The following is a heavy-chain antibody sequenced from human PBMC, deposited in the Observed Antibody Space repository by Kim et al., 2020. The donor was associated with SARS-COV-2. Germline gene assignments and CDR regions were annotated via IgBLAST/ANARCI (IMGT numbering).Heavy chain of an antibody. CDR2: IYPDDSDT. CDR1: GYKFSSYW. D-gene: IGHD3-22*01. J-gene: IGHJ4*02. CDR3: ARRGFNDNSGFFGH. V-gene: IGHV5-51*01. Sequence: GASLQISFKGSGYKFSSYWIGWVRQMPGKGLEWMGLIYPDDSDTRYSPSFQGQVTISVDKSSATAYLQWASLKASDTAMYYCARRGFNDNSGFFGHWGQGTPVTVSP.